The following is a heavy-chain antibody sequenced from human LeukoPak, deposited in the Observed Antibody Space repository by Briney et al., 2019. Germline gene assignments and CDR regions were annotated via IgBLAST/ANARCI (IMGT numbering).Heavy chain of an antibody. Sequence: ASVKVSCKASGYTFTSYVISWVRQAPGQGLEWMGWISAYNGNTNYAQKLQGRVTMTTDTSTSTAYMELRSLRSDDTAVYYCAKDFYGDDVKDAFDIWGQGTMVTVSS. CDR3: AKDFYGDDVKDAFDI. V-gene: IGHV1-18*01. CDR2: ISAYNGNT. J-gene: IGHJ3*02. CDR1: GYTFTSYV. D-gene: IGHD4-17*01.